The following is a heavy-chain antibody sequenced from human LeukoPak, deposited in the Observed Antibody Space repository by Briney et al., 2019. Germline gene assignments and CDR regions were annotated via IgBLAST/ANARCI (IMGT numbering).Heavy chain of an antibody. Sequence: PSETLSLTCTVPGGSIRSYYWSWVRQPPGKGLEWIGYFYYSGSTNYNPSLKSRVTISVDTSKNQFSLKLNSVTAADTAVYYCVRGRDNADWYFDLWGRGTLVTVSS. D-gene: IGHD1-1*01. CDR2: FYYSGST. V-gene: IGHV4-59*01. J-gene: IGHJ2*01. CDR3: VRGRDNADWYFDL. CDR1: GGSIRSYY.